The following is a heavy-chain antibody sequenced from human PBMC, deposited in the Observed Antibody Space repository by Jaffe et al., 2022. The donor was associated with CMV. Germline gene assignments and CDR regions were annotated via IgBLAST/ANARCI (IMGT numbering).Heavy chain of an antibody. CDR1: GYSFTSYW. Sequence: EVQLVQSGAEVKKPGESLKISCKGSGYSFTSYWIGWVRQMPGKGLEWMGIIYPGDSDTRYSPSFQGQVTISADKSISTAYLQWSSLKASDTAMYYCAVVWGPKGSDYGGRYYYYYGMDVWGQGTTVTVSS. D-gene: IGHD4-17*01. CDR3: AVVWGPKGSDYGGRYYYYYGMDV. J-gene: IGHJ6*02. CDR2: IYPGDSDT. V-gene: IGHV5-51*01.